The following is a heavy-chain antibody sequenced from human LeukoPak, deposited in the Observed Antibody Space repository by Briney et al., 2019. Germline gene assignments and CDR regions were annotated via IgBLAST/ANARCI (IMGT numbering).Heavy chain of an antibody. CDR2: IYYSGST. CDR3: ASVVVVSPAMVRGPYYNYYYYYMDV. V-gene: IGHV4-59*01. CDR1: GGSFSGYY. Sequence: PSETLSLTCAVYGGSFSGYYWSWIRQPPGKGLEWIGYIYYSGSTNYNPSLKSRVTISVDTSKNQFSLKLSSVNAADTAVYYCASVVVVSPAMVRGPYYNYYYYYMDVWGKGTTVTISS. J-gene: IGHJ6*03. D-gene: IGHD3-10*01.